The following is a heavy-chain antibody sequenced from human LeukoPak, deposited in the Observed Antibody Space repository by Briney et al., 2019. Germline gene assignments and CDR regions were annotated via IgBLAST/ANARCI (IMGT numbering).Heavy chain of an antibody. Sequence: GGSLRLSCAASGFTFSSYSMNWVRQAPGKGLEWVSAISGSGGSTYYADSVKGRFTISRDNSKSTLYLQMNSLRAEDTAVYYCAKDPRYMDVWGKGTTVTVSS. CDR2: ISGSGGST. J-gene: IGHJ6*03. V-gene: IGHV3-23*01. CDR3: AKDPRYMDV. CDR1: GFTFSSYS.